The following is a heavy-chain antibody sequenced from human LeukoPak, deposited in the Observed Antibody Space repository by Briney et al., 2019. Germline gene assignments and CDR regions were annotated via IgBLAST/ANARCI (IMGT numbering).Heavy chain of an antibody. Sequence: PSETLSLTCAVYGENFSIYFYSWIRQPPGKGLEWIGEINHGGSTSYNPSLKSRVTISVDTSKNQFSLKLSSVTAADTAVYYCAREATDIVDYWGQGTLVTVSS. CDR2: INHGGST. J-gene: IGHJ4*02. CDR1: GENFSIYF. CDR3: AREATDIVDY. D-gene: IGHD5-12*01. V-gene: IGHV4-34*01.